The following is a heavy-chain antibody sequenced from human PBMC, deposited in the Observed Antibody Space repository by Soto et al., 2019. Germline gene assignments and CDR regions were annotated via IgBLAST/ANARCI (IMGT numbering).Heavy chain of an antibody. CDR3: ARVRGYTYGYDPRYYFDY. V-gene: IGHV4-61*01. CDR2: IYNSEST. CDR1: GGSVSSGSYY. J-gene: IGHJ4*02. Sequence: ETLVLTCTVSGGSVSSGSYYWSWIRQPPGKRLEWIGHIYNSESTNYNPSLKSRVTISADTSKSQFSLKLNSMTAADTAAYFCARVRGYTYGYDPRYYFDYWGQGTLVTVSS. D-gene: IGHD5-18*01.